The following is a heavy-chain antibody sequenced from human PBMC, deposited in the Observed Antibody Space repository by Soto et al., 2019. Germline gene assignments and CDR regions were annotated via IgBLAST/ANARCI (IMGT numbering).Heavy chain of an antibody. D-gene: IGHD1-26*01. CDR1: GGSLSDYY. CDR3: ARGRDEYKVGNV. V-gene: IGHV4-34*01. Sequence: QVQLQQWGAGLLKPSETLSLTCAVSGGSLSDYYWPWIRQSPGKGLEWIGEIHPSGSTYYNPSLRSRVTIPVDTSKNQFSLKLTSLTAADTAIYYCARGRDEYKVGNVWGHGTTVTVSS. J-gene: IGHJ6*02. CDR2: IHPSGST.